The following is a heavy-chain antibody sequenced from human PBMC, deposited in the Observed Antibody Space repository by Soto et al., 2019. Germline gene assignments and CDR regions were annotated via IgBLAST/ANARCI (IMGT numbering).Heavy chain of an antibody. Sequence: EVQLVESGGGLVQPGGSLRLSCAASGFTFSSYAMHWVRQAPGKGLEYVSAISSNGGSTYYANSVKGRFTISRDNSKNTLYLQMGSLRAEDMAVYYCARGPEGYACDIWGQGTMVTVSS. J-gene: IGHJ3*02. CDR2: ISSNGGST. CDR3: ARGPEGYACDI. CDR1: GFTFSSYA. V-gene: IGHV3-64*01.